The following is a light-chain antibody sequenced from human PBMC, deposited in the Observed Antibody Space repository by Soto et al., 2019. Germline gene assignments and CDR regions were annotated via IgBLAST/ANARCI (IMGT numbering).Light chain of an antibody. Sequence: DIPMTQSPSTLSASVGDRVTITCRASQSISSWLAWYQQKPGKAPKLLSYKASSLDSGVPSRFSGSASGTEFTLTFSSLQPYDFATYYFQQYNSYSFTFGPGPKVDIK. CDR3: QQYNSYSFT. J-gene: IGKJ3*01. V-gene: IGKV1-5*03. CDR2: KAS. CDR1: QSISSW.